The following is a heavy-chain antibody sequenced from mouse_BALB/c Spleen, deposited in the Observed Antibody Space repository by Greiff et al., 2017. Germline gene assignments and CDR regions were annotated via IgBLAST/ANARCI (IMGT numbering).Heavy chain of an antibody. CDR3: ARDHGGGWYFDV. D-gene: IGHD1-2*01. Sequence: EVQLQQSGPGLVKPSQSLSLTCTVTGYSITSDYAWNWIRQFPGNKLEWMGYISYSGSTSYNPSLKSRISITRDTSKNQFFLQLNSVTTEDTATYYCARDHGGGWYFDVWGAGTTVTVSS. V-gene: IGHV3-2*02. CDR1: GYSITSDYA. J-gene: IGHJ1*01. CDR2: ISYSGST.